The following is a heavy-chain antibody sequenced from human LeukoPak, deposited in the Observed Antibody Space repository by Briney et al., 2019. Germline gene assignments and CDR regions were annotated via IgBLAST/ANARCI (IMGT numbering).Heavy chain of an antibody. CDR3: AKDRVGGSYNY. J-gene: IGHJ4*02. V-gene: IGHV3-7*01. Sequence: GGSLRLXCAASGFNFNINWMSWVRQAPGKGLEWVANIKEDGSQQNYVDSVKGRFTISRDNAKNSVYLQMNNLRADDTAVYYCAKDRVGGSYNYWGQGTLVTVSS. D-gene: IGHD3-10*01. CDR1: GFNFNINW. CDR2: IKEDGSQQ.